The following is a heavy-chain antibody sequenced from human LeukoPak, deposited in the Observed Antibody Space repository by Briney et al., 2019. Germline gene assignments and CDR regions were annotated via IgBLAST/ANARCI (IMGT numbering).Heavy chain of an antibody. J-gene: IGHJ4*02. D-gene: IGHD6-19*01. V-gene: IGHV5-51*01. Sequence: GESLKISCQGSGYSFPNYWIAWVRQLPGKGLEWMGIIYPGDSDTRYSPSFQGQVTISADKSISTAYLQWSSLKASDTAMYYCARHAYSSGWRDFAYWGQGTLVTVSS. CDR1: GYSFPNYW. CDR3: ARHAYSSGWRDFAY. CDR2: IYPGDSDT.